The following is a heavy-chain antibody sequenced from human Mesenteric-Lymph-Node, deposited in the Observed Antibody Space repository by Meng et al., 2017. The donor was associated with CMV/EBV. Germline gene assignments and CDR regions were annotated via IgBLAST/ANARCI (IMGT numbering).Heavy chain of an antibody. V-gene: IGHV1-2*02. Sequence: ASVKVSCKASGYTFTGYYMHWVRQAPGQGLEWMGWIHPKRGDTHYAQKFQGRVTMTRDTSITTVYMELSSLKSDDTAVYYCARDFACGSSNCFPRGYNWFDPWGQGTLVTVSS. CDR2: IHPKRGDT. CDR3: ARDFACGSSNCFPRGYNWFDP. J-gene: IGHJ5*02. D-gene: IGHD2-2*01. CDR1: GYTFTGYY.